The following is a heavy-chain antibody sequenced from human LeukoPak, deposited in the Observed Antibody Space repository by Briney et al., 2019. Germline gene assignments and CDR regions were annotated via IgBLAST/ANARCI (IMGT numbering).Heavy chain of an antibody. CDR3: ASIGEEWELYFDY. D-gene: IGHD1-26*01. Sequence: PGGSLRLSCAASGFTFSSYSMNWVRQAPGKGLEWVSYISSSSSTIYYADSVKGRFTISRDNAKNSLYLQMNSLRAEDTAVYYCASIGEEWELYFDYWGQGTLVTVSS. V-gene: IGHV3-48*04. CDR1: GFTFSSYS. CDR2: ISSSSSTI. J-gene: IGHJ4*02.